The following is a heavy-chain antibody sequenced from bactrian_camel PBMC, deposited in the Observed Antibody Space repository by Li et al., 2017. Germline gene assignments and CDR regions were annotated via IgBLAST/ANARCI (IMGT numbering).Heavy chain of an antibody. Sequence: VQLVESGGGSVQAGESLRLSCEVSGYTTFHSMTWVRQAPGKGLEWISDISIRGGATYYADSVKGRFRISRDRAENIMYLQMNDLKPEDTAMYYCHTTYQGEEYWGQGTQVTVS. V-gene: IGHV3S40*01. CDR1: GYTTFHS. D-gene: IGHD2*01. CDR3: HTTYQGEEY. CDR2: ISIRGGAT. J-gene: IGHJ4*01.